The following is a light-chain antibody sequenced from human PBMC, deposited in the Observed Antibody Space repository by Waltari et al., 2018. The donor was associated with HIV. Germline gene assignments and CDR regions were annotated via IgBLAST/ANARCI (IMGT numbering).Light chain of an antibody. CDR1: SSNIGSNY. J-gene: IGLJ1*01. CDR2: KNN. V-gene: IGLV1-47*01. Sequence: QSVLTQPPSASGTPGQRVTISCSGSSSNIGSNYVYWYQQLPVTAPKLLIYKNNQRPSGVPDRFSGSKSGTSASLAISGLRSEDEADYYCAAWDDSLSGYVFGTGTNVTVL. CDR3: AAWDDSLSGYV.